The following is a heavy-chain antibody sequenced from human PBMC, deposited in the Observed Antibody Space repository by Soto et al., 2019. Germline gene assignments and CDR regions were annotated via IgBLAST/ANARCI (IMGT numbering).Heavy chain of an antibody. D-gene: IGHD3-16*02. CDR2: MNPNSGNT. CDR3: ARGLLDDYIWGSYRDDAFDI. V-gene: IGHV1-8*01. CDR1: GYTFTSYD. J-gene: IGHJ3*02. Sequence: ASVKVSCKASGYTFTSYDINWVRQATGQGLEGMGWMNPNSGNTGYAQKFQGRVTMTRNTSISTAYMELSSLRSEDTAVYYCARGLLDDYIWGSYRDDAFDIWGQGTMVTVSS.